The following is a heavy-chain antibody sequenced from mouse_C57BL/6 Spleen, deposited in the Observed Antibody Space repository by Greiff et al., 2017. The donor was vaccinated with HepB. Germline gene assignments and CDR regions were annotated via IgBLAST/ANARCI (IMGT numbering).Heavy chain of an antibody. CDR2: INPGSGGT. CDR1: GYAFTNYL. D-gene: IGHD4-1*01. V-gene: IGHV1-54*01. J-gene: IGHJ3*01. CDR3: ARSLTGQFAY. Sequence: QVQLKESGAELVRPGTSVKVSCKASGYAFTNYLIEWVKQRPGQGLEWIGVINPGSGGTNYNEKFKGKATLTADKSSSTAYMQLSSLTSEDSAVYFCARSLTGQFAYWGQGTLVTVSA.